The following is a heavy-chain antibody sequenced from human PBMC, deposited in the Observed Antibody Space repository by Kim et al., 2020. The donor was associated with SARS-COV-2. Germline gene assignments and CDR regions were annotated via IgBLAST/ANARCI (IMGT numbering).Heavy chain of an antibody. CDR1: GGSISSSSYY. J-gene: IGHJ6*02. V-gene: IGHV4-39*01. D-gene: IGHD3-10*01. CDR3: AALWFGELFVTHYYYGMDV. CDR2: IYYSGST. Sequence: SETLSLTCTVSGGSISSSSYYWGWIRQPPGKGLEWIGSIYYSGSTYYNPSLKSRVTISVDTSKNRFSLKLSSVTAADTAVYYCAALWFGELFVTHYYYGMDVWGQGTTVTVS.